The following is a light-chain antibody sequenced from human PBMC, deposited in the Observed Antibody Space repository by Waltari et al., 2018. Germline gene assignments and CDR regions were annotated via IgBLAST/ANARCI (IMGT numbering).Light chain of an antibody. CDR1: DFNIGTSS. CDR3: ATWDDSLNGVV. CDR2: RNY. V-gene: IGLV1-44*01. J-gene: IGLJ3*02. Sequence: QSVLTQPPSASATPGQRVTISCSGSDFNIGTSSVNWYQQVPGAAPKLVIFRNYQRHSGIPDRFSGFKSGTSASVVISGVQSEDAATYHCATWDDSLNGVVFGGGTTLTVL.